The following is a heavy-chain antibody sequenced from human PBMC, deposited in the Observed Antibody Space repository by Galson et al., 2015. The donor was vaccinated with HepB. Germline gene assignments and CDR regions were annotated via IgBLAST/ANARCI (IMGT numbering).Heavy chain of an antibody. CDR2: IKSKTDGGTT. J-gene: IGHJ4*02. V-gene: IGHV3-15*01. Sequence: SLRLSCAASGFTFSNAWMSWVRQAPGKGLEWIGRIKSKTDGGTTDYAAPVKGRFTISRDGSKNTLYLQLSSLKSDDTAVYYCTTLVPATTWVPYWGQGTLVTVSS. CDR3: TTLVPATTWVPY. CDR1: GFTFSNAW. D-gene: IGHD2-2*01.